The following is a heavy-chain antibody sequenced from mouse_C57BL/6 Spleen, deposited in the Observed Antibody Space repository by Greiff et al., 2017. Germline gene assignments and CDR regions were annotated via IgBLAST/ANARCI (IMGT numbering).Heavy chain of an antibody. Sequence: VQLQQSGPVLVKPGASVKMSCKASGYTFTDYYMNWVKQSHGKSLEWIGVINPYNGGTSYNQKFKGKATLTVDKSSSTAYMELNSLTSEDSAVYSCSRGMVTTAPPWFSYWGQGTLVTVSA. CDR2: INPYNGGT. CDR1: GYTFTDYY. J-gene: IGHJ3*01. CDR3: SRGMVTTAPPWFSY. V-gene: IGHV1-19*01. D-gene: IGHD2-2*01.